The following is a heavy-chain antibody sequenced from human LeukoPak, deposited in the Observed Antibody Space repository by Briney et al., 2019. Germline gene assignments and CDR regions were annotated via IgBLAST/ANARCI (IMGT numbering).Heavy chain of an antibody. V-gene: IGHV3-23*01. Sequence: GGTLRLSYAASGFTFSNYDMSWVRQAPGKGLEWVSAISATGDSTYYADSVTGRFSISRDNSKNTLYVQMNSLRAEDTAIYYCAKRGLPDFWGQGTLVTVSS. CDR1: GFTFSNYD. CDR3: AKRGLPDF. CDR2: ISATGDST. D-gene: IGHD3-10*01. J-gene: IGHJ4*02.